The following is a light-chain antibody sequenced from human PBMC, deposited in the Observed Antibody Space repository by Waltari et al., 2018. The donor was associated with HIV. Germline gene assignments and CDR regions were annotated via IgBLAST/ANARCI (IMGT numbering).Light chain of an antibody. V-gene: IGKV1-27*01. CDR3: QSYKSAPFT. CDR1: QGISNY. Sequence: DIQMTQSPSSRSASVGDRVTITCRASQGISNYLAWYQQKAGKVPKVLIYGASSLQSGVPSRFTGSGSGTEFILTISSLQPEDVATYYCQSYKSAPFTFGGGTRVEIK. CDR2: GAS. J-gene: IGKJ4*01.